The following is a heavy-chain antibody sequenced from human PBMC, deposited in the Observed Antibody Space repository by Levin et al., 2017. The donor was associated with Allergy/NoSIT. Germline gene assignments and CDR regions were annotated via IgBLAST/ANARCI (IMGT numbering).Heavy chain of an antibody. CDR3: ARTTTYYYGSGHSLYYFDY. CDR1: GGSVRSGTYY. CDR2: FLYSGST. V-gene: IGHV4-61*01. D-gene: IGHD3-10*01. Sequence: SETLSLTCSVSGGSVRSGTYYWSWIRQPPGKGLEWIGFFLYSGSTNFNPSLRGRVTISVDTSKNQFSLRLRSVTAADTAVYYCARTTTYYYGSGHSLYYFDYWGQGTLVNVSP. J-gene: IGHJ4*02.